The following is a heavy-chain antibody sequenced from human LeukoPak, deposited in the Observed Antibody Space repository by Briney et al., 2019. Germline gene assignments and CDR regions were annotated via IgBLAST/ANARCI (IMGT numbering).Heavy chain of an antibody. CDR3: ARQYYETLTGPNWFDA. Sequence: PGESLKISCKGSGYTFTSNWIGWVRQMPRKGLECMGIILPSNSDTRYSPSFKGQVTMSVDKSISTAYLQWTSLKASDTAMYYCARQYYETLTGPNWFDAWGQGTLVTVSS. V-gene: IGHV5-51*01. CDR2: ILPSNSDT. J-gene: IGHJ5*02. D-gene: IGHD3-9*01. CDR1: GYTFTSNW.